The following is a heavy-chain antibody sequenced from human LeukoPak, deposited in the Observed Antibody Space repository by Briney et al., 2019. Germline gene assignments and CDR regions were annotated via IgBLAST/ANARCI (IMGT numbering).Heavy chain of an antibody. J-gene: IGHJ4*02. CDR1: GFTFSGYA. Sequence: PGGSLRLSFAASGFTFSGYALTWVRQSPVKGLEWVSTITGSGGIAYYADSVKGRFTISRDNSKNTLYLQMSSLRAEDTAVYYCARADHYYYDSSGPGYWGQGTLVTVSS. D-gene: IGHD3-22*01. V-gene: IGHV3-23*01. CDR2: ITGSGGIA. CDR3: ARADHYYYDSSGPGY.